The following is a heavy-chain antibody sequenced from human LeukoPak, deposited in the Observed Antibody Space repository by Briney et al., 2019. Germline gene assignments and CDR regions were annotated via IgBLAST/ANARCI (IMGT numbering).Heavy chain of an antibody. CDR2: ISGSGATT. CDR1: GFTFSSYA. J-gene: IGHJ6*03. Sequence: GGSLRLSCAASGFTFSSYAMSWVRRAPGKGLEWVSSISGSGATTYYADAVKGRFTLSRDNSQNTLYLQMNSLRAEDTAVYYCAKNFWSDKYYYYYMDVWGKGTTVTVSS. D-gene: IGHD3-3*01. CDR3: AKNFWSDKYYYYYMDV. V-gene: IGHV3-23*01.